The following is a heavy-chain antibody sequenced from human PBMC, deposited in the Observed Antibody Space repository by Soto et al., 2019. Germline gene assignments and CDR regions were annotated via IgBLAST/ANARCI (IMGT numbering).Heavy chain of an antibody. D-gene: IGHD3-10*01. Sequence: EVQLVESGGGLVKPVWSLRLSCISSGFPFRTYTMNWFRQAPGKGLGWVSGIRGFSPYTFYAESVKGRFTISRDNAKNSLYQQMNSLRAEDTAVYYCARDRGYDAHDYYYNAMDVWGQGTTVTVSS. J-gene: IGHJ6*02. V-gene: IGHV3-21*01. CDR2: IRGFSPYT. CDR1: GFPFRTYT. CDR3: ARDRGYDAHDYYYNAMDV.